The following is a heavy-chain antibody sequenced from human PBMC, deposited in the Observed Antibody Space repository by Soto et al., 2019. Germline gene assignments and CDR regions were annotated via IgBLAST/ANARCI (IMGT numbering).Heavy chain of an antibody. CDR2: INHSGST. D-gene: IGHD2-2*02. CDR3: ASLASDIVVVPADIGVDWYFDL. J-gene: IGHJ2*01. CDR1: GGSFRGYS. Sequence: QVQLQQWGAGLLKPSATLSLTCAVYGGSFRGYSWIWIRQPPAQGLERTGEINHSGSTNYNPSLQSRVTISVDPSKNQFSLKLRSVTAADSAVYYCASLASDIVVVPADIGVDWYFDLWGRGTLVTVAS. V-gene: IGHV4-34*01.